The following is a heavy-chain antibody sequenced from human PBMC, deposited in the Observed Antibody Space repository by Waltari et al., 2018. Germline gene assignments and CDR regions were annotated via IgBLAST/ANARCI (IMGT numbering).Heavy chain of an antibody. V-gene: IGHV4-4*07. CDR1: GGSISSYY. D-gene: IGHD6-13*01. CDR2: IYTSGST. J-gene: IGHJ5*02. Sequence: QVQLQESGPGLVKPSETLSLTCTVSGGSISSYYWSWIRQPAGKGLEWCGRIYTSGSTNSNPSLKIRVTMSVDTSKNQFSLTLSAVTAADTAVYYCARDPSLAAAGYNWFDPWGQGTLVTVSS. CDR3: ARDPSLAAAGYNWFDP.